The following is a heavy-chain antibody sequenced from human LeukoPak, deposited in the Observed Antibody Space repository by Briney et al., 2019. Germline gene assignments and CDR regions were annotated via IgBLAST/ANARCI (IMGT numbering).Heavy chain of an antibody. CDR3: AKWGDYDVLTGYYVSDY. CDR2: TTGSGGNT. CDR1: GFTFSSYS. J-gene: IGHJ4*02. V-gene: IGHV3-23*01. D-gene: IGHD3-9*01. Sequence: PGGSLRLSCAASGFTFSSYSMNWVRQAPGKGLEWVSATTGSGGNTYYADSVKGRFTISRDNSKNTVFLQMNSLRAEDTAVYYCAKWGDYDVLTGYYVSDYWGQGTLVTVSS.